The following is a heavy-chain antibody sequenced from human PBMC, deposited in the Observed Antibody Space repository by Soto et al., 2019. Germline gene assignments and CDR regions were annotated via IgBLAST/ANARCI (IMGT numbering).Heavy chain of an antibody. CDR1: GGSISSYY. J-gene: IGHJ6*03. Sequence: PSETLSLTCTVPGGSISSYYWSWIRQPPGKGLEWIGYIYYSGSTNYNPSLKSRVTISVDTSKNQFSLKLSSVNAADTAVYYCARGAAMITFGGVSVPEYYYFYMDVWGKGTTVTVSS. CDR3: ARGAAMITFGGVSVPEYYYFYMDV. CDR2: IYYSGST. V-gene: IGHV4-59*01. D-gene: IGHD3-16*02.